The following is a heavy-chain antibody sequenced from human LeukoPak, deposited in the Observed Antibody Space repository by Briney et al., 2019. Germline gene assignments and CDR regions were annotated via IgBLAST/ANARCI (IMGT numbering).Heavy chain of an antibody. V-gene: IGHV3-48*03. J-gene: IGHJ4*02. CDR3: ARQGGIAARRRDFDY. CDR1: GFTFSSYE. Sequence: PGGSLRLSCAASGFTFSSYEMNWVRQAPGKGLEWVSYISSSGSTIYYADSVKGRFTISRDNAKNSLYLQMNSLRAEDTAVDYCARQGGIAARRRDFDYWGQGTLVTVSS. D-gene: IGHD6-6*01. CDR2: ISSSGSTI.